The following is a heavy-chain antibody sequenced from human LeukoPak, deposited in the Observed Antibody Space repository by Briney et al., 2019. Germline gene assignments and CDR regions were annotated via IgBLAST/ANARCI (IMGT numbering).Heavy chain of an antibody. J-gene: IGHJ4*02. V-gene: IGHV4-38-2*01. CDR2: IYHSGST. D-gene: IGHD3-22*01. CDR3: ARLDSSGYGILWY. Sequence: PSETLSLTCAVSGYSISSGYYWGWIRQPPGKGLEWIGSIYHSGSTYYNPSLKSRVTISVDTSKNQFSLKLSSVTAADTAAYYCARLDSSGYGILWYWGQGTLVTVSS. CDR1: GYSISSGYY.